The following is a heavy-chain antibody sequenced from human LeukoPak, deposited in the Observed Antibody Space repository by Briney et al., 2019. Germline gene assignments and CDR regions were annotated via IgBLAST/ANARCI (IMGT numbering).Heavy chain of an antibody. J-gene: IGHJ4*02. CDR2: ISSSGSTI. CDR1: GFTFSDYY. CDR3: ARDVGYCTNGVCYTV. Sequence: GGSLRLSCAASGFTFSDYYMSWIRQAPGKGLEWVSYISSSGSTIYYADSVKGRLTISRDNAKNSLYLQMNSLRAEDTAVYYCARDVGYCTNGVCYTVWGQGTLVTVSS. D-gene: IGHD2-8*01. V-gene: IGHV3-11*04.